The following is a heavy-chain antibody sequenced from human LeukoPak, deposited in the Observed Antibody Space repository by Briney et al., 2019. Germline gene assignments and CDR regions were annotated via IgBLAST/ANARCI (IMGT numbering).Heavy chain of an antibody. CDR1: WFHFSSFS. Sequence: GGALRISWAAPWFHFSSFSMDWGRPGPGQGAEWVAVISYDGSNKYYADSVKGRFTISRDNSKNTLYLQMNSLRAEDTAVYYCARDLSVRGDYWGQGTLVTVSS. CDR3: ARDLSVRGDY. CDR2: ISYDGSNK. D-gene: IGHD3-10*01. J-gene: IGHJ4*02. V-gene: IGHV3-30*01.